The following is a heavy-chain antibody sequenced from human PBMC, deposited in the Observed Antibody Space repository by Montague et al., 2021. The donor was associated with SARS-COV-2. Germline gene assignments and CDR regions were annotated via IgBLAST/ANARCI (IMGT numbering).Heavy chain of an antibody. CDR3: ARAVSVRRAVNWFDP. CDR2: IYYSGGI. V-gene: IGHV4-59*11. D-gene: IGHD3-10*01. J-gene: IGHJ5*02. Sequence: SETLSLTCTVSGGSMSDHYWAWIRQPPGKGLEWLAYIYYSGGINSNASLKSRVSMSVDTSKNQFSLKLTSVTAADTAVYYCARAVSVRRAVNWFDPWGQGNLVTVPS. CDR1: GGSMSDHY.